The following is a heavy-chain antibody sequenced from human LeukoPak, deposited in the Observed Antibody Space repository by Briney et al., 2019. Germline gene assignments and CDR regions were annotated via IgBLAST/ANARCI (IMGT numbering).Heavy chain of an antibody. J-gene: IGHJ1*01. D-gene: IGHD6-6*01. V-gene: IGHV3-21*01. CDR1: GFTFSSYS. CDR3: AKENSYSSSLDH. Sequence: GGSLRLSCAASGFTFSSYSMNWVRQAPGKGLEWVSSISSSSYIYYADSVKGRFTISRDNSKNTLYLQMNSLRAEDTAVYYCAKENSYSSSLDHWGQGTLVTVSS. CDR2: ISSSSYI.